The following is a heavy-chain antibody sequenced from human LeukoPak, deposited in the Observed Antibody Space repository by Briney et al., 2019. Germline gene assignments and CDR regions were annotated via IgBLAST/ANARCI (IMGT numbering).Heavy chain of an antibody. V-gene: IGHV1-2*02. D-gene: IGHD3-10*01. CDR2: INPNSGGT. J-gene: IGHJ6*02. CDR1: GYTFTGYY. CDR3: ARDTPYYYGSGSYYFSGYYYGMDV. Sequence: ASVKVSCKASGYTFTGYYMHWVRQAPGQGLEWMGWINPNSGGTNYAQKFQGRVTMTRDTSISTAYMELSRLGSDDTAVYYCARDTPYYYGSGSYYFSGYYYGMDVWGQGTTVTVSS.